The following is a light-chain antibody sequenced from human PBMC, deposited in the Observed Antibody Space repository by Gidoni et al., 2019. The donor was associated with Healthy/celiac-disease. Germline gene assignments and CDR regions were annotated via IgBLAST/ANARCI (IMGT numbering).Light chain of an antibody. CDR1: SSDVGGYNY. CDR3: CSYAGSYV. CDR2: DVR. Sequence: QSALTQPRSVSGSPGQSVTISCTGTSSDVGGYNYVSWYQQHPGKAPKLMMYDVRKRPSGVPDRFSGSKSGNTASLTISGLQAEDEADYYCCSYAGSYVFGTGTKVTVL. V-gene: IGLV2-11*01. J-gene: IGLJ1*01.